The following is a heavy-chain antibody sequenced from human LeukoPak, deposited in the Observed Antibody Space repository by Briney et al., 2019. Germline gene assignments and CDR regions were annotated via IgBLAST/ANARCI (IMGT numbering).Heavy chain of an antibody. CDR1: GGSISSYY. CDR3: ARDIGYSVIN. CDR2: IYASGST. Sequence: SETLSLTCAVSGGSISSYYWNWIRQPAGKGLEWIGRIYASGSTNNPSPKSRVTMSLDTSKNQFSLKLSSVTAADTAVYYCARDIGYSVINWGQGTLVTVSS. D-gene: IGHD5/OR15-5a*01. V-gene: IGHV4-4*07. J-gene: IGHJ4*02.